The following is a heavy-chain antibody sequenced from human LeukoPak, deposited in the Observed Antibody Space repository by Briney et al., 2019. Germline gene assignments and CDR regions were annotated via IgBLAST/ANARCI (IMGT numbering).Heavy chain of an antibody. CDR1: GGSISSYY. CDR3: ARRRSVSYYDFWSGYSNFDY. J-gene: IGHJ4*02. D-gene: IGHD3-3*01. V-gene: IGHV4-4*07. CDR2: IYTSGST. Sequence: SETLSLTCTVSGGSISSYYWSWIRQPAGKGLEWIGRIYTSGSTNYNPSLKSRVTISVDTSKNQFSLKLSSVTAADTAVYYCARRRSVSYYDFWSGYSNFDYWGQGTLVTVSS.